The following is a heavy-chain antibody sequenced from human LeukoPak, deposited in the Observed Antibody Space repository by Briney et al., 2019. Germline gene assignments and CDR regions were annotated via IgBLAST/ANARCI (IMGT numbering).Heavy chain of an antibody. V-gene: IGHV4-31*03. CDR2: IYYSGST. CDR1: GGSISSGGYY. Sequence: PSQTLSLTCTVSGGSISSGGYYWSWIRQHPGKGLEWIGYIYYSGSTYYNPSLKGRVTISVDTSKNQFSLKLSSVTAADTAVYYCARALYSSSWFLDYWGQGPWSPSPQ. J-gene: IGHJ4*02. D-gene: IGHD6-13*01. CDR3: ARALYSSSWFLDY.